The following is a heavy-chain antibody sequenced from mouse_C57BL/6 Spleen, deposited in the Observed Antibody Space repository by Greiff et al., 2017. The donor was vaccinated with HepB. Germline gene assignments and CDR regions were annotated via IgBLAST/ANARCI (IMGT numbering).Heavy chain of an antibody. J-gene: IGHJ1*03. D-gene: IGHD1-1*01. V-gene: IGHV5-4*01. CDR1: GFTFSSYA. CDR3: ARETEVGWYFDV. CDR2: ISDGGSYT. Sequence: DVHLVESGGGLVKPGGSLKLSCAASGFTFSSYAMSWVRQTPEKRLEWVATISDGGSYTYYPDNVKGRVTISRDNAKNNLYLQMSHLKSEDTAMYYCARETEVGWYFDVWGTGTTVTVSS.